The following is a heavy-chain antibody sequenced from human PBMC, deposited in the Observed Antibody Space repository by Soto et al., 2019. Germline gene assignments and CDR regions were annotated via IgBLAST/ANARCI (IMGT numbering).Heavy chain of an antibody. Sequence: QVQLVQSGAEVKKPGASVKVSCKASGYTFTNYALHWVRQAPGQRLEWMGWINAGNGNTKYSQKFQGRVTITRDTSASTAYMELSSLRSEDTAVYYCAKDRITMVRGVLIMHSGGQGTLVTVSS. D-gene: IGHD3-10*01. CDR3: AKDRITMVRGVLIMHS. CDR2: INAGNGNT. V-gene: IGHV1-3*01. J-gene: IGHJ5*01. CDR1: GYTFTNYA.